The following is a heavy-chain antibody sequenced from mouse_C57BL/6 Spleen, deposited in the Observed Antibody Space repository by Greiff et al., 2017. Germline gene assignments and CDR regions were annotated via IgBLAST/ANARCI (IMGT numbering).Heavy chain of an antibody. CDR2: IHPNSGST. D-gene: IGHD1-1*01. Sequence: QVQLQQPGAELVKPGASVKLSCKASGYTFTSYWMHWVKQRPGQGLEWIGMIHPNSGSTNYNEKFKSKATLTVDKSSSTAYMQLSSLTSEDSAVYYCARGHYGSSFFDYWGQGTTLTASS. V-gene: IGHV1-64*01. J-gene: IGHJ2*01. CDR3: ARGHYGSSFFDY. CDR1: GYTFTSYW.